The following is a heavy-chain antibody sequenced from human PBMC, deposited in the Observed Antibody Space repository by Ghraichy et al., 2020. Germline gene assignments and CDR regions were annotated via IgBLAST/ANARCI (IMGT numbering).Heavy chain of an antibody. J-gene: IGHJ2*01. CDR2: IYSGGST. D-gene: IGHD6-19*01. V-gene: IGHV3-53*01. CDR1: GFTFSSNY. Sequence: GGSLRLSCAASGFTFSSNYMSWVRQAPGKGLEWVSVIYSGGSTYYADSVKGRFTISRDNSKNTLYLQMNSLRAEDTAVYYCAREQPITVAGTTNWYFDLWGRGTLVTVSS. CDR3: AREQPITVAGTTNWYFDL.